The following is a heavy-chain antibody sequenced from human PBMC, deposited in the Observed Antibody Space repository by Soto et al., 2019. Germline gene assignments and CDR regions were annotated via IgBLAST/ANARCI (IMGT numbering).Heavy chain of an antibody. V-gene: IGHV3-21*01. D-gene: IGHD7-27*01. CDR3: PRESEDLTSNFDY. CDR2: ISSTTNYI. J-gene: IGHJ4*02. CDR1: CFTFTRYS. Sequence: GSLRLSCAASCFTFTRYSMNWVRQAPGKGLEWVSSISSTTNYIYYADSMKGRFTVSRDNAKNSVYLEMNSLSAEDTALYYCPRESEDLTSNFDYWGQGTLVTVYS.